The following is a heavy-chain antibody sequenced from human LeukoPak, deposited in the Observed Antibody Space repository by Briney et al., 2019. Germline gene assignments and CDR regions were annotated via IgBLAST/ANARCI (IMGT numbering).Heavy chain of an antibody. D-gene: IGHD2-8*01. CDR2: MYYSGGT. J-gene: IGHJ6*02. V-gene: IGHV4-39*01. CDR1: SGSLCGSSYY. Sequence: SETLSLTCALSSGSLCGSSYYWGWIRQPPGKGLESIGSMYYSGGTYYHPSFKSRVTISVDTSKNLFSLKLSSLTAADTAVYYCLSGVSAIGYYYYGMDVWGQGTTVTVSS. CDR3: LSGVSAIGYYYYGMDV.